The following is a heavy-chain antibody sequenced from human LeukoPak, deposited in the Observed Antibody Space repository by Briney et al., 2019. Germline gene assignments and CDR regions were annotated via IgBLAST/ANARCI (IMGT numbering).Heavy chain of an antibody. D-gene: IGHD6-19*01. CDR3: ARSVRSLPVAPDY. CDR1: GYSFTGYY. Sequence: GASVKVSCKTSGYSFTGYYIHWVRQAPGQGLEWMGYINPNSGGTNYVQKFQGRVTTTRDTSISTAYMELTRLRSDDTAVYYCARSVRSLPVAPDYWGQGTLVTVSS. CDR2: INPNSGGT. V-gene: IGHV1-2*02. J-gene: IGHJ4*02.